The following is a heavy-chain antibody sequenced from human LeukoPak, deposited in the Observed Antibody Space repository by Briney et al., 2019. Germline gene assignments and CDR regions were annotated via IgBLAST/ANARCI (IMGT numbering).Heavy chain of an antibody. Sequence: PGRSLTLSCAASGFTFGDHTLNWVRQAPGKGLEWVSSISSSSSYIYYADSVKGRFTISRDNAKNSLYLQMNSLRAEDTAVYYCARDYYDSSGFDYWGQGTLVTVSS. CDR2: ISSSSSYI. V-gene: IGHV3-21*01. CDR3: ARDYYDSSGFDY. D-gene: IGHD3-22*01. CDR1: GFTFGDHT. J-gene: IGHJ4*02.